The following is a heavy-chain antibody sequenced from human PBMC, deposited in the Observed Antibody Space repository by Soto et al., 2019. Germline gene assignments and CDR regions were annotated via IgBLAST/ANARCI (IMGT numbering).Heavy chain of an antibody. CDR2: IYYSGST. V-gene: IGHV4-59*01. Sequence: SETLSLTCTVSGCSISSYYWSWIRQPPGKGLEWIGYIYYSGSTNYNPSLKSRVTISVDTSKNQFSLKLSSVTAADTAVYYCARDRRYCSGGSCYAFDIWGQGTMVT. J-gene: IGHJ3*02. D-gene: IGHD2-15*01. CDR1: GCSISSYY. CDR3: ARDRRYCSGGSCYAFDI.